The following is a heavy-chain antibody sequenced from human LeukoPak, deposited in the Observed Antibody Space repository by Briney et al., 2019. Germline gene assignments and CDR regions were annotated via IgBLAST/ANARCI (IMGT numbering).Heavy chain of an antibody. Sequence: PGGSLRLSCAASGFTFDDYAMRWVRQAPGKGLEWVSGISWNSGSIGYADSVKGRFTISRDNAKNSLYLQMNSLRAEDTAVFYCARNPGVATIDWGQGTLVTVSS. J-gene: IGHJ4*02. D-gene: IGHD5-24*01. CDR2: ISWNSGSI. V-gene: IGHV3-9*01. CDR1: GFTFDDYA. CDR3: ARNPGVATID.